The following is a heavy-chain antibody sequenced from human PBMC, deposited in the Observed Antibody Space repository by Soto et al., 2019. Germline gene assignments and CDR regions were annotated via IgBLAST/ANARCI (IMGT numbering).Heavy chain of an antibody. J-gene: IGHJ6*03. V-gene: IGHV4-59*08. CDR1: GGTISSYA. CDR2: IYDRGST. Sequence: SETLSLTCTVSGGTISSYAWSWIRQPPGKGLEWMGHIYDRGSTNYSPSLMSRVTISVDTSKNQFSLKLNSVTAADTAVYYCARTIFGVAQTPYYYYMDVWGKGTTVTVSS. D-gene: IGHD3-3*01. CDR3: ARTIFGVAQTPYYYYMDV.